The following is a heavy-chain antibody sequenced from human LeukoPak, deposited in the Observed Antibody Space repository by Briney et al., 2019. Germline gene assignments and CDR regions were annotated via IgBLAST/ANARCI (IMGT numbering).Heavy chain of an antibody. CDR3: ARDTGYYYGMDV. V-gene: IGHV3-48*01. CDR1: GFTFSSYA. D-gene: IGHD4-17*01. J-gene: IGHJ6*02. Sequence: GGSLRLSCAASGFTFSSYAMNWVRQAPGKGLEWLSYISSSSSAIYYADSVKGRFTISRHNSKNTLYLQMNSLRAEDTAVYYCARDTGYYYGMDVWGQGTTVTVSS. CDR2: ISSSSSAI.